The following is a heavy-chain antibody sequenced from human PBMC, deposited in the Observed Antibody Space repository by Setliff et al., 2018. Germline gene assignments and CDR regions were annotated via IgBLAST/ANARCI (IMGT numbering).Heavy chain of an antibody. CDR3: AISTLSICSGGSCPSVFDV. V-gene: IGHV1-18*01. J-gene: IGHJ3*01. D-gene: IGHD2-15*01. CDR1: GYTFTSYG. CDR2: ISAYNGNT. Sequence: ASVKVSCKASGYTFTSYGISWVRQAPGQGLEWMGWISAYNGNTNYAQRFQGRITMTTDTSTSVAYMDLRGLRSDDTAIYYCAISTLSICSGGSCPSVFDVWGPGTMVTVSS.